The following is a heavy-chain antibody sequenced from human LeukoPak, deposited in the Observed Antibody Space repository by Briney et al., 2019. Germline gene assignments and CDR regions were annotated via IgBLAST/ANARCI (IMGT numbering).Heavy chain of an antibody. CDR2: ISDDGGNT. J-gene: IGHJ4*02. CDR1: GFTFSSYA. V-gene: IGHV3-30-3*01. D-gene: IGHD4-17*01. Sequence: GRSLRLSCAASGFTFSSYAVHWVRQAPGKGLEWVAVISDDGGNTYYADSVKGRFTIPRDNSKNMLYLQMNSLRAEDMAVYYCAGDYPDYWGQGTLVTVSS. CDR3: AGDYPDY.